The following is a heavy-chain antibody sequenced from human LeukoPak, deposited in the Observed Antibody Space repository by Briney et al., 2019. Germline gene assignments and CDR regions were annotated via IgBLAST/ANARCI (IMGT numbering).Heavy chain of an antibody. CDR2: IYYPGNT. CDR1: GGSINSYY. D-gene: IGHD3-10*01. V-gene: IGHV4-59*01. CDR3: ARVYYGSRGHWFDT. J-gene: IGHJ5*02. Sequence: SETLSLTCTVSGGSINSYYWSWIRQPPGKGLEWIGYIYYPGNTNYNPSLKSRVTISEDTSKNQFSLMLSSVTAADTAVYYCARVYYGSRGHWFDTWGQGTLVTVSS.